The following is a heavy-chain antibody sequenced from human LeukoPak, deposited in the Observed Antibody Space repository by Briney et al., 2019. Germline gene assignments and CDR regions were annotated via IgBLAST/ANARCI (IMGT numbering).Heavy chain of an antibody. J-gene: IGHJ5*02. CDR2: IYYSGIT. CDR3: ARDGRVRGVTYNWFDP. D-gene: IGHD3-10*01. CDR1: GGSISSYY. V-gene: IGHV4-59*12. Sequence: PSETLSLTCTVSGGSISSYYWSWIRQPPGKGLEWIGYIYYSGITNYNPSLKSRVTISVDTSKNQFSLKLSSVTAADTAVYYCARDGRVRGVTYNWFDPWGQGTLVTVSS.